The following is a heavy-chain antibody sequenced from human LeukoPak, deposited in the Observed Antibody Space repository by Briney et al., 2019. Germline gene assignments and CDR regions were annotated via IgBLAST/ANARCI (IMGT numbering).Heavy chain of an antibody. D-gene: IGHD3-9*01. J-gene: IGHJ3*02. V-gene: IGHV4-34*01. Sequence: PSETLSLTCAVYGGSFSGCYWSWIRQPPGKGLEWIGEINHSGSTNYNPSLKSRVTISVDTSKNQFSLKLSSVTAADTAVYYCARADILTGYYRRINAFDIWGQGTMVTVSS. CDR1: GGSFSGCY. CDR2: INHSGST. CDR3: ARADILTGYYRRINAFDI.